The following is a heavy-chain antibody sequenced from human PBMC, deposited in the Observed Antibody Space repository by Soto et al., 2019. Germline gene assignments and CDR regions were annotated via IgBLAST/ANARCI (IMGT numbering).Heavy chain of an antibody. V-gene: IGHV3-7*01. Sequence: GGSLRLACAASGFTFSSYWMSWVRQAPGKGLEWVANIKQDGSEKYYVDSVKGRSTISRDNAKNSLYLQMNSLRAEDTAVYYCARDPPPPGYCSGGSCADFQHWGQDTLVTVSS. CDR2: IKQDGSEK. J-gene: IGHJ1*01. CDR1: GFTFSSYW. D-gene: IGHD2-15*01. CDR3: ARDPPPPGYCSGGSCADFQH.